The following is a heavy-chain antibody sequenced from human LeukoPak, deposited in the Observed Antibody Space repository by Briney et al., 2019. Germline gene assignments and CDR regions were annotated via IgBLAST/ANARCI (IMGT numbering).Heavy chain of an antibody. V-gene: IGHV3-23*01. CDR1: GFSFSSYA. CDR3: ATRQGYYFDY. Sequence: GGSLRLSCAASGFSFSSYAMSWVRQAPGKGLEWVSTISDGGRSTYYADSVKGRFAISRDNSRNTLYLQMNSLRAEDTAVYYCATRQGYYFDYWGQGTLVTVSS. CDR2: ISDGGRST. J-gene: IGHJ4*02.